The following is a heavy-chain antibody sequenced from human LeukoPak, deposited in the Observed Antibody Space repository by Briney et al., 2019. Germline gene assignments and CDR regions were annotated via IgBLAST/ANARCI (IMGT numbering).Heavy chain of an antibody. CDR2: VDPEDGET. V-gene: IGHV1-69-2*01. J-gene: IGHJ4*02. D-gene: IGHD1-26*01. Sequence: ASVKISCKVSGYTFTDYYMHWVRQAPGKGLEWMGLVDPEDGETVHAEKFQGRVTITADTSTDTAYMELSSLRSEDTAVYYCATYQWELPSFDYWGQGTLVTVSS. CDR3: ATYQWELPSFDY. CDR1: GYTFTDYY.